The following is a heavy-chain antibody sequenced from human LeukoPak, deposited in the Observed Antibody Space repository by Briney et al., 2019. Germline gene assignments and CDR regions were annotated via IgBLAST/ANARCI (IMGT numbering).Heavy chain of an antibody. J-gene: IGHJ4*02. CDR3: ARDYDIFDY. V-gene: IGHV3-7*01. D-gene: IGHD3-9*01. Sequence: GGSLRLSCAASGFTFSSYAMSWVRQAPGKGLEWVANIKQDGSEKYYVDSVKGRFTISRDNAKNSLYLQMNSLRAEDTAVYYCARDYDIFDYWGQGTLVTVSS. CDR1: GFTFSSYA. CDR2: IKQDGSEK.